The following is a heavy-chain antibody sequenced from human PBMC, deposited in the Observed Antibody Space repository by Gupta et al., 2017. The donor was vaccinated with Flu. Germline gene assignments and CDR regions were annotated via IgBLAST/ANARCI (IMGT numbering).Heavy chain of an antibody. CDR3: AKSYTEEYDSGGYYYFPDDAFDI. V-gene: IGHV3-23*01. CDR2: ISGSGGTT. J-gene: IGHJ3*02. D-gene: IGHD3-22*01. CDR1: GYTFTSVT. Sequence: EVHLLECGGAWLQRGGSLRRSGAAPGYTFTSVTMSWCPPAPGRGLEWVSAISGSGGTTCNADSVKGRFAISRDNSKNTLYLQMNSLRAEDTAVYYCAKSYTEEYDSGGYYYFPDDAFDIWGQGTMVTVSS.